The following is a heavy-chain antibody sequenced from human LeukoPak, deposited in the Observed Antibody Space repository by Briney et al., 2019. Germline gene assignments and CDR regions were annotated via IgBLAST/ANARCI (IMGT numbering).Heavy chain of an antibody. J-gene: IGHJ3*02. D-gene: IGHD3-10*01. Sequence: PGRSLRLSCAASGFTFDGYAMHWVRHAPGKGLEWVSGISWNSGSIGYADSVKGRFTISRDNAKNSLYLQMNSLRAEDTALYYCAKVNRELGEAFDIWGQGTMVTVSS. CDR3: AKVNRELGEAFDI. V-gene: IGHV3-9*01. CDR2: ISWNSGSI. CDR1: GFTFDGYA.